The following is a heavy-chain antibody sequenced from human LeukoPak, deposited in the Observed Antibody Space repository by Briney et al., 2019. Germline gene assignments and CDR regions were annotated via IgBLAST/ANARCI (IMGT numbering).Heavy chain of an antibody. CDR3: ARAQGVTMVRGVIDYYYGMDV. CDR2: IIPIFGTA. CDR1: GGTFSSYA. V-gene: IGHV1-69*01. D-gene: IGHD3-10*01. J-gene: IGHJ6*04. Sequence: GASVKVSCKASGGTFSSYAISWVRQAPGQGLEWMGGIIPIFGTANYAQKFQGRVTITADESTSTAYMELSSLRSEDTAVYHCARAQGVTMVRGVIDYYYGMDVWGKGTTVTVSS.